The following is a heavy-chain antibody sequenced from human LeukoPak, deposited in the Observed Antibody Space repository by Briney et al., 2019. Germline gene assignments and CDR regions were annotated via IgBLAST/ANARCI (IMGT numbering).Heavy chain of an antibody. CDR3: ATFGSRPPPY. J-gene: IGHJ4*02. Sequence: SGGSLRLSCAVSGFTFSKCSINWVRQAPGKGLEWGSSIISTSSYKKYADSVKGRFTISRDNAKNSSSLQMNSLRAEDTAVYYCATFGSRPPPYWGQGTLVTVSS. CDR1: GFTFSKCS. CDR2: IISTSSYK. V-gene: IGHV3-21*06. D-gene: IGHD1-26*01.